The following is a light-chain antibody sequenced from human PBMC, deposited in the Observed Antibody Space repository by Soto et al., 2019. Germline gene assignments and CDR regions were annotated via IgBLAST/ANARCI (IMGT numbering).Light chain of an antibody. CDR1: QSVISSY. Sequence: EIVLTQSPGTLSLSPGEIATLSFSASQSVISSYLAWYRQKPGQAPRLLIYGASNRATGIPDRFSGRWSGAEFTLTISSHQPEDFAVYYCQQYAVWPPQTFGQGTNVDIK. J-gene: IGKJ1*01. CDR3: QQYAVWPPQT. CDR2: GAS. V-gene: IGKV3-20*01.